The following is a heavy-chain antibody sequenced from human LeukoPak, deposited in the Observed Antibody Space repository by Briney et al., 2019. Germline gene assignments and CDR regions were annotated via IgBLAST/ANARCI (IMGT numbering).Heavy chain of an antibody. CDR2: IIPIFGTA. J-gene: IGHJ4*02. CDR3: YHVDTAMVEY. D-gene: IGHD5-18*01. Sequence: SVTVSCKASGGTFSSYAISWVRQAPGQGLEWMGGIIPIFGTANYAQKFQGRVTITTDESTSTAYMELSSLRSEDTAVYYCYHVDTAMVEYWGQGTLVTVSS. CDR1: GGTFSSYA. V-gene: IGHV1-69*05.